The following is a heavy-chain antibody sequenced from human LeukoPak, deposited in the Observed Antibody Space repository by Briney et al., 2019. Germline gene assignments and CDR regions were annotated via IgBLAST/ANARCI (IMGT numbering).Heavy chain of an antibody. CDR3: VIWGDYDVLTGYYVPDY. CDR2: ITGSGTNT. D-gene: IGHD3-9*01. V-gene: IGHV3-23*01. Sequence: GGSLRLSCVASGFTFSNYAMSWVRQAPGKGLEWVSAITGSGTNTYYADSLKGRFTTSRDNSKNTVFLQMNSLRHEDTAIYYCVIWGDYDVLTGYYVPDYWGQGTLVTVAS. CDR1: GFTFSNYA. J-gene: IGHJ4*02.